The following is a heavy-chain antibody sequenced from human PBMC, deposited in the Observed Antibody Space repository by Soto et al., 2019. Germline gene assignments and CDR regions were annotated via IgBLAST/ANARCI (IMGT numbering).Heavy chain of an antibody. V-gene: IGHV3-23*01. CDR3: AKLEQLWLREAVYMDV. D-gene: IGHD5-18*01. J-gene: IGHJ6*03. CDR1: GFTFSSYA. Sequence: GGSLRLSCAASGFTFSSYAMSWVRQAPGKGLEWVSAISGSGGSTYYADSVKGRFTISRDNSKNTLYLQMNSLRAEDTAVYYCAKLEQLWLREAVYMDVWGKGTTVTVSS. CDR2: ISGSGGST.